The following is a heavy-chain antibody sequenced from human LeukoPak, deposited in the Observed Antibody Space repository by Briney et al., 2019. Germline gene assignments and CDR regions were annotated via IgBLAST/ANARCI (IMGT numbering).Heavy chain of an antibody. Sequence: GGSLRLSCAASGFTFSSYAMSWVRQAPGKGLEWVAKIKQDGSEKYYVDSVKGRFTISRDNAKNSLYLQMNSLRVEDTAVYYCARHPGSYYYSYYMDVWGKGTTVTVSS. D-gene: IGHD1-1*01. V-gene: IGHV3-7*01. J-gene: IGHJ6*03. CDR1: GFTFSSYA. CDR2: IKQDGSEK. CDR3: ARHPGSYYYSYYMDV.